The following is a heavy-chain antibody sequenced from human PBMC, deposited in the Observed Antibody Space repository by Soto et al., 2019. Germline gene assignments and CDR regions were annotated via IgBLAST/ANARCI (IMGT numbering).Heavy chain of an antibody. V-gene: IGHV1-69*01. Sequence: QVQLVQSGAEVKKPGSSVKVSCKASGGTFSSYAISWVRQAPGQGLEWMGGIIPIFGTANYAQKFQGRVTITADESTSPAYMELGSLRSEDTAVYYCARDRRGFYDSSGYSVFDYWGQGTLVTVSS. D-gene: IGHD3-22*01. CDR3: ARDRRGFYDSSGYSVFDY. CDR2: IIPIFGTA. J-gene: IGHJ4*02. CDR1: GGTFSSYA.